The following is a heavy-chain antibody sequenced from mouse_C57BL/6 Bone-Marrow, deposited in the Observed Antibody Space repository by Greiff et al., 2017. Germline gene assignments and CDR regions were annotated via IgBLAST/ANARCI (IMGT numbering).Heavy chain of an antibody. CDR3: ARYSNLDD. CDR2: ISSGGSYT. CDR1: GFTFSSYG. Sequence: EVQVVESGGDLVKPGGSLKLSCAASGFTFSSYGMSWVRQTPDKRLEWVATISSGGSYTYYPDSVKGRFTLSRDNAKNNLYLQMSSLKSEDTAMYYCARYSNLDDWGQGTTLTVSS. V-gene: IGHV5-6*01. J-gene: IGHJ2*01. D-gene: IGHD2-5*01.